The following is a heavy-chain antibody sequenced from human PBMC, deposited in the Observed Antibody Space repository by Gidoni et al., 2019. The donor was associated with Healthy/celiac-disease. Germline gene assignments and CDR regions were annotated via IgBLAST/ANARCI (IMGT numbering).Heavy chain of an antibody. Sequence: QVQLVESGGGVVQPGRSLRLSCAASGFTFSSYAMHWVRQAPGKGLEWVAVISYDGSNKYYADSVKGRFTISRDNSKNTLYLQMNSLRAEDTAVYYCAREGELLDYFDYWGQGTLVTVSS. V-gene: IGHV3-30-3*01. D-gene: IGHD2-15*01. CDR2: ISYDGSNK. CDR3: AREGELLDYFDY. CDR1: GFTFSSYA. J-gene: IGHJ4*02.